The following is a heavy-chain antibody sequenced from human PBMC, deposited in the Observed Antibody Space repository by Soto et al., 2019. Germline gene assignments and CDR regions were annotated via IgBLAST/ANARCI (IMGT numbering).Heavy chain of an antibody. D-gene: IGHD3-22*01. Sequence: GASVKVSCKASGYTFTSYYMHWVRQAPGQGFEWMGIINPSGGSTTYAQKFQGRVTMPRDTSTSTVYMELSSLRSEDTAVYYCARPIQYYFDTSAQSAWFDPWGQGTLVTVSS. CDR2: INPSGGST. CDR3: ARPIQYYFDTSAQSAWFDP. CDR1: GYTFTSYY. V-gene: IGHV1-46*01. J-gene: IGHJ5*02.